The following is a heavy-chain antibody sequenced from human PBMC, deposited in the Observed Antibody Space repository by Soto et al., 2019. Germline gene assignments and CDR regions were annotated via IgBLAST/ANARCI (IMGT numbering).Heavy chain of an antibody. Sequence: PGGSLRLSCAASGFTFSNAWMSWVRQAPGKGLEWVGRIKSKTDGGTTDYAAPVKGRFTISRDDSKNTLYLQMNSLKTEDTAVYYCTTGIRDELLPTREFDYWGQGTLVTVSS. CDR3: TTGIRDELLPTREFDY. CDR1: GFTFSNAW. V-gene: IGHV3-15*01. D-gene: IGHD2-15*01. CDR2: IKSKTDGGTT. J-gene: IGHJ4*02.